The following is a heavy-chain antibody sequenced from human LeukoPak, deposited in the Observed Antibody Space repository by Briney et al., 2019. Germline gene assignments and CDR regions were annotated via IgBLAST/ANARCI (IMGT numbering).Heavy chain of an antibody. CDR1: RFTFSNYE. J-gene: IGHJ4*02. CDR2: ISSTGSTI. V-gene: IGHV3-48*03. Sequence: PGGSLRLSCAASRFTFSNYEMNWVRQAPGKGLEWVSYISSTGSTIYYADSVKGRFTISRDNSKNTLYLQMNSLRAEDTAVYYCAKDLSILRLYYFDYWGQGTLVTVSS. D-gene: IGHD3-16*01. CDR3: AKDLSILRLYYFDY.